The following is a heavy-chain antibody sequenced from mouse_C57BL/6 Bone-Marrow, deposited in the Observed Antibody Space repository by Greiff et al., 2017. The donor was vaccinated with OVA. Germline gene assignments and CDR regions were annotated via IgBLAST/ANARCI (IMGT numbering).Heavy chain of an antibody. D-gene: IGHD1-1*01. CDR1: GYAFTNYL. J-gene: IGHJ4*01. CDR3: AGLRNYAMDY. CDR2: INPGSGST. Sequence: VQVQQSGAELVRPGTSVKVSCKASGYAFTNYLIEWVKQRPGQGLEWIGVINPGSGSTNYNEKFKGKATLTADTSSSTAYIQLSSLTSEDSAVYFCAGLRNYAMDYWGQGTSVTVSS. V-gene: IGHV1-54*01.